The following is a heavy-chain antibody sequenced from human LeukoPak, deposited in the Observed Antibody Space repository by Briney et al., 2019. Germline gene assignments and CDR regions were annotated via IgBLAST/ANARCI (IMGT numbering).Heavy chain of an antibody. CDR2: INHSGST. CDR1: GGSISSSSYY. D-gene: IGHD4-17*01. J-gene: IGHJ3*02. V-gene: IGHV4-39*07. Sequence: PSETLSLTCTVSGGSISSSSYYWSWIRQPPGKGLEWIGEINHSGSTNYNPSLKSRVTISVDTSKNQFSLKLSSVTAADTAVYYCARGHDYGDYDTDSDAFDIWGQGTMVTVSS. CDR3: ARGHDYGDYDTDSDAFDI.